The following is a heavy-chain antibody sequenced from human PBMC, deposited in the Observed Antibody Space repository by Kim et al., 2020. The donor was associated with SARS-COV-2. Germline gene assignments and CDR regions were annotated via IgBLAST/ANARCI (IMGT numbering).Heavy chain of an antibody. D-gene: IGHD3-16*01. J-gene: IGHJ6*02. CDR1: GFTFSSYS. V-gene: IGHV3-21*01. Sequence: GGSLRLSCAASGFTFSSYSMNWVRQAPGKGLEWVSSISSSSSYIYYADSVKGRFTISRDNAKNSLYLQMNSLRAEDTAVYYCARGGGPQGSRAAYYYYYGMDVWGQGTTVTVSS. CDR3: ARGGGPQGSRAAYYYYYGMDV. CDR2: ISSSSSYI.